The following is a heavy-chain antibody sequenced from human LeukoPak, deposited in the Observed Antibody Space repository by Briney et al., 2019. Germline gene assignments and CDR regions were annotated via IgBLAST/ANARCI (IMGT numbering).Heavy chain of an antibody. CDR1: GFIFSPYA. D-gene: IGHD7-27*01. V-gene: IGHV3-48*02. J-gene: IGHJ4*02. CDR3: ARDHNWGFDF. CDR2: ISCTYNI. Sequence: GGSLRLSCAASGFIFSPYAMNWVRQAPGRGLEWVSDISCTYNIYYSDSVRGRFTISRDNAKNSVYLQMNSLRDEDTAVYYCARDHNWGFDFWGQGPLVAVSS.